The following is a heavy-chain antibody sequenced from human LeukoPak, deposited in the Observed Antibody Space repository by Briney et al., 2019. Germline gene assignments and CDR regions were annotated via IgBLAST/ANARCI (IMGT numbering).Heavy chain of an antibody. Sequence: GGSLRLSCAASGFTFSSYAMSWVRQAPGKGLEWVAVISYDGSNKYYADSVKGRFTISRDNSKNTLYLQMNSLRAEDTAVYYCAKSGGVTTTLGYWGQGTLVTVSS. J-gene: IGHJ4*02. CDR1: GFTFSSYA. CDR2: ISYDGSNK. CDR3: AKSGGVTTTLGY. D-gene: IGHD4-17*01. V-gene: IGHV3-30*18.